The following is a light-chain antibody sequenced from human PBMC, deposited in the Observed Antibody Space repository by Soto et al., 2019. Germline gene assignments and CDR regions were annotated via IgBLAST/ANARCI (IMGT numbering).Light chain of an antibody. CDR1: QSVSRY. J-gene: IGKJ5*01. CDR2: DAS. Sequence: EIVMTQSPATLSVSPGETATLSCRASQSVSRYLAWYQHRPGQAPRLLIYDASTRATGIPARFSGSGSGTEFTLTISGRQSEDFAVYSCQQCSDWPLFTVGQGTRLEIK. V-gene: IGKV3-15*01. CDR3: QQCSDWPLFT.